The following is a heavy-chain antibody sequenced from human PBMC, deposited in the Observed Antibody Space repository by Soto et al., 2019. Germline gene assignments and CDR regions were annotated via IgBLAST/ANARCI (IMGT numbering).Heavy chain of an antibody. Sequence: PGGSLRLSCAASGFTFSIYTMSWVRQAPGKGLEWVSSISSSSRYIYYADSMKGRFTISRDDAKNSLYLQMNSLRAEDTAVYYCARVDDYNSPWVDYWGQGTLVTVSS. CDR2: ISSSSRYI. J-gene: IGHJ4*02. D-gene: IGHD4-4*01. V-gene: IGHV3-21*01. CDR3: ARVDDYNSPWVDY. CDR1: GFTFSIYT.